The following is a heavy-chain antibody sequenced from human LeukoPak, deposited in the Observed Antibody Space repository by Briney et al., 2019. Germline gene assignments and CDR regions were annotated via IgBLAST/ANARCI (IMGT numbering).Heavy chain of an antibody. CDR2: ISSSGNTI. CDR1: GFTFSSYE. D-gene: IGHD3-10*01. CDR3: ARVAYFGSGMYS. J-gene: IGHJ4*02. V-gene: IGHV3-48*03. Sequence: SGGSLRLSCAASGFTFSSYEMNWVRQAPGQGLEWVSYISSSGNTIYYPDSVKGRFTISRDNAKNSLYLQMNSLRVEDTAVYYCARVAYFGSGMYSWGQGTLVTVSS.